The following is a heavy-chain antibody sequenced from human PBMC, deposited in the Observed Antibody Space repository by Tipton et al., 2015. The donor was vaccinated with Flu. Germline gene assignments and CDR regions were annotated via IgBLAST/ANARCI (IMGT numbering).Heavy chain of an antibody. Sequence: QLVQSGAEVKKPGEPLKISCKGSGYSFSDYWIAWVRQLPGKGLEWMGIIYPGDSDTRYRPSFQGQVTFSADTSNSTAYLQWTSLKAADTAMYFCARKAGGYDKWGQGTLVSVSS. CDR2: IYPGDSDT. J-gene: IGHJ4*02. CDR1: GYSFSDYW. V-gene: IGHV5-51*03. CDR3: ARKAGGYDK. D-gene: IGHD3-9*01.